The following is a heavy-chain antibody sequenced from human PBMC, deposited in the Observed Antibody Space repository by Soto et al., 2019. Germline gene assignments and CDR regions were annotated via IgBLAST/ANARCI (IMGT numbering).Heavy chain of an antibody. CDR3: AKRRLESTAARSHIYN. CDR2: IYWDDEK. Sequence: SGPTLVNPTQTLTLTCTLSGLSVSYGVVAVGWIREPPGGSLEWVALIYWDDEKRYSASLKTRLTITQDTSKNQVVLTMTNMDPLETGTYYCAKRRLESTAARSHIYNWGPGAHVPVSS. D-gene: IGHD3-3*01. V-gene: IGHV2-5*02. CDR1: GLSVSYGVVA. J-gene: IGHJ4*02.